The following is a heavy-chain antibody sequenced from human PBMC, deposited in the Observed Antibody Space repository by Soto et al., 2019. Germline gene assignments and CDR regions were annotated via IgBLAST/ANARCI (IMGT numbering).Heavy chain of an antibody. Sequence: QVQLVESGGGVVQPGRSLRLSCAASGFTFSSDGMHWVRQAPGKGLEWVAVIWYDGSNKYYADSVKGRFTISRDNSKNTLYLQMNSLRAEDTAVYYCARPDSNDAFDIWGQGTMVTVSS. CDR2: IWYDGSNK. CDR3: ARPDSNDAFDI. D-gene: IGHD3-3*01. J-gene: IGHJ3*02. CDR1: GFTFSSDG. V-gene: IGHV3-33*01.